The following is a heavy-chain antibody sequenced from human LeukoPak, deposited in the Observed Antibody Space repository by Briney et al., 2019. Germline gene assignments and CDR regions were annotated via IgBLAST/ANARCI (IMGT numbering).Heavy chain of an antibody. V-gene: IGHV5-10-1*01. Sequence: GESLLISCKGSGYPFTNNWITWVRQMPGRGLEWMGRIDPVDSHTDYNPSFQGHVTISVDKAINTVYLQWGSLEASDSAMYYCARGRGWVDYWGQGALVTVSS. CDR2: IDPVDSHT. J-gene: IGHJ4*02. D-gene: IGHD6-19*01. CDR3: ARGRGWVDY. CDR1: GYPFTNNW.